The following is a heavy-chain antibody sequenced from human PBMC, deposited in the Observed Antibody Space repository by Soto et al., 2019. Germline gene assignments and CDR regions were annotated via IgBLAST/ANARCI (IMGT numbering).Heavy chain of an antibody. CDR2: IYHGGST. J-gene: IGHJ5*02. V-gene: IGHV4-38-2*01. D-gene: IGHD3-3*01. CDR1: GYSISSGYY. CDR3: ARGQRFSDWFDP. Sequence: SETLSLTCAVSGYSISSGYYWGWLRQPPGKGLEWIGSIYHGGSTYYNPSLNSRVTLSIDMTNNHVSLMLNSVTAADTAVYYCARGQRFSDWFDPWGQGTLVTVS.